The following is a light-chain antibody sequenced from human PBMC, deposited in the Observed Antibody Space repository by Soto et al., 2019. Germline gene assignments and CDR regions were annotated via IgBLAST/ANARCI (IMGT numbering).Light chain of an antibody. CDR3: QLWDGSSDPVV. Sequence: SYELTQPPSVSVAPGQTARIACGGNNIGIRNVHWYQQKPGQAPVLVVYDDSDRPLGIPERFSGSKSGNTAALTISRVEAGDEADYYCQLWDGSSDPVVFGGGTKLTVL. CDR2: DDS. V-gene: IGLV3-21*02. CDR1: NIGIRN. J-gene: IGLJ2*01.